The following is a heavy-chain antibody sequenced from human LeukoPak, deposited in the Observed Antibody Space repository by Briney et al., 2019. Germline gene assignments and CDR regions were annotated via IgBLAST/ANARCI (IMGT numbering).Heavy chain of an antibody. CDR2: IINTGGIT. D-gene: IGHD2-15*01. J-gene: IGHJ4*02. V-gene: IGHV3-23*01. Sequence: GGSLRLSCAASGFTFVNYAMTWVRQAPGKGLQCVSTIINTGGITYYADSVKGRFTISRDNSKNTLYLQMNSLRVEDTAVYYCAKGHIATGSLYYLDFWGQGTLVTVSS. CDR1: GFTFVNYA. CDR3: AKGHIATGSLYYLDF.